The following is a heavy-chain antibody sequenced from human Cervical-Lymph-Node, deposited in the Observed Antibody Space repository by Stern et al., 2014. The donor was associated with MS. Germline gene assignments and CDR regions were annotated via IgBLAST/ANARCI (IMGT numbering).Heavy chain of an antibody. CDR3: ARDGPDSSGYYWFWDY. D-gene: IGHD3-22*01. CDR2: LWYDGSNK. Sequence: VQLVESGGGVVQPGRSLRLSCAASGFTFSSYGMHWVRQAPGKGLEWVAVLWYDGSNKYYADSVKGRFTISRDNSKNTLYLQMNSLRAEDTAVYYCARDGPDSSGYYWFWDYWGQGTLVTVSS. J-gene: IGHJ4*02. V-gene: IGHV3-33*01. CDR1: GFTFSSYG.